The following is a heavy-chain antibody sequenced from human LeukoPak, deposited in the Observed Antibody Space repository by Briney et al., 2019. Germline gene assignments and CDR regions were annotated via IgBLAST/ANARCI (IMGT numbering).Heavy chain of an antibody. CDR2: ISRSGSTK. Sequence: GGSLRLSCAASGFTFSDYNMRWIRQAPGKGLEWVSSISRSGSTKYYADSVKGRFTISRDNAKNSLYLQMNSLRAEDTAVYYCARPFDAFDIWGQGTMVTVSS. CDR1: GFTFSDYN. J-gene: IGHJ3*02. CDR3: ARPFDAFDI. V-gene: IGHV3-11*04.